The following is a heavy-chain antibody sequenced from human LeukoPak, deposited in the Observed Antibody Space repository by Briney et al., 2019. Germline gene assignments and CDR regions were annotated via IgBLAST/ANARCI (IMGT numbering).Heavy chain of an antibody. Sequence: ASVKVSCKVSGYTLTELSMHWVRQAPGKGLEWMGGFDPEDGETIYAQKFQGRVTITADESTSTAYMELSSLRSEDTAVYYCARQGYYYDSSGYYYWFDPWGQGTLVTVSS. CDR3: ARQGYYYDSSGYYYWFDP. D-gene: IGHD3-22*01. CDR1: GYTLTELS. V-gene: IGHV1-24*01. J-gene: IGHJ5*02. CDR2: FDPEDGET.